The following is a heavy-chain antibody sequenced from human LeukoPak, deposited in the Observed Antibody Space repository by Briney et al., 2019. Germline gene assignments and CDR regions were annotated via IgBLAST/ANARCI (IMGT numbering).Heavy chain of an antibody. Sequence: ASVKVSCKVSGYTLTELSMHWVRQAPGQGLEWMGWISAYNGNTNYAQKLQGRVTMTTDTSTSTAYMELRSLRSDDTAVYYCARGSYYYDGSGPNFDPWGQGTLVTVSS. CDR2: ISAYNGNT. J-gene: IGHJ5*02. V-gene: IGHV1-18*01. CDR1: GYTLTELS. D-gene: IGHD3-22*01. CDR3: ARGSYYYDGSGPNFDP.